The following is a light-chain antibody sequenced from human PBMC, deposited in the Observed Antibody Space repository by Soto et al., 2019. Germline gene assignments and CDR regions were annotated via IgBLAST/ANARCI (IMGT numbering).Light chain of an antibody. CDR2: DVT. V-gene: IGLV2-14*01. Sequence: QSVLNQPASVSGSPGQSIAITCTGTSSDVAYYNYVSWYQQHPGKAPKLLIYDVTRRPSGVSDRFSGSKSGYTASLTISGLQAEDEADYYCSSYTTSRSRVFGGGTKVTVL. J-gene: IGLJ3*02. CDR3: SSYTTSRSRV. CDR1: SSDVAYYNY.